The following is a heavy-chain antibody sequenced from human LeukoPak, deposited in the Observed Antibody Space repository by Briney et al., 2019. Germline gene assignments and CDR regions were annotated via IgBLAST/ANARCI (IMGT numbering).Heavy chain of an antibody. Sequence: SETLSLTCAVYGGSFSGYYWSWIRQTPGKGLEWIGEINHSGSTNYNPSLKSRVTISVDTSKNQFSLKLSSVTAADTAVYYCATPRITMVRGVISYYFDYWGQGTLVTVSS. CDR1: GGSFSGYY. D-gene: IGHD3-10*01. V-gene: IGHV4-34*01. J-gene: IGHJ4*02. CDR3: ATPRITMVRGVISYYFDY. CDR2: INHSGST.